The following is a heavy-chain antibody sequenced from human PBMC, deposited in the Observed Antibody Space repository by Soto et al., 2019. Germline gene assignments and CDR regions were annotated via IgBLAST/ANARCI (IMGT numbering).Heavy chain of an antibody. V-gene: IGHV4-34*01. CDR2: INHSGST. D-gene: IGHD6-19*01. Sequence: QVQLQQWGAGLLKPSETLSLTCAVYGGSFSGYYWSWIRQPPGKGLEWIGEINHSGSTNYNPSLKSRVTISVDTSKNQFSLELSSVTAADTAVYYCARGRIAVAGGMDVWGQGTTVTVSS. CDR3: ARGRIAVAGGMDV. CDR1: GGSFSGYY. J-gene: IGHJ6*02.